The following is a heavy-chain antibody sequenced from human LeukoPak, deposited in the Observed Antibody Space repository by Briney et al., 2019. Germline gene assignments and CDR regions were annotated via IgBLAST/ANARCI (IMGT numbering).Heavy chain of an antibody. CDR1: GASISGHY. Sequence: SETLSLTCTVSGASISGHYLTWIRQPPGKGLEWIGYISHIGSTNYNPSPKSRVTISVDTSKNQFSLKLTSVTAADTAVYYCARDRISINALDMWGQGTMVTVSS. CDR2: ISHIGST. D-gene: IGHD1-14*01. V-gene: IGHV4-59*11. J-gene: IGHJ3*02. CDR3: ARDRISINALDM.